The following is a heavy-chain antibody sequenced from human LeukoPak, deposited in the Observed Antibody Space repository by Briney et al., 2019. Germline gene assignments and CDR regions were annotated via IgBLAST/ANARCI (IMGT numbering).Heavy chain of an antibody. V-gene: IGHV3-33*01. CDR2: IWYDGSNK. CDR1: GFTFSSYG. J-gene: IGHJ4*02. Sequence: GGSLRLSCAESGFTFSSYGMQWVRQAPGKGLEWVAVIWYDGSNKDYADSVNGRFTISRYNSKNTLYLQMNSLRAEDTAVYYCAREGGAYDSSGYHDYWGQGTLVTVSS. CDR3: AREGGAYDSSGYHDY. D-gene: IGHD3-22*01.